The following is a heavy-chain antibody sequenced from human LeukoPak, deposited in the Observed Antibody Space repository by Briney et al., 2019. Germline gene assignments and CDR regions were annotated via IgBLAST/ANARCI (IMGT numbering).Heavy chain of an antibody. Sequence: PGGSLRLSCAASGFTFSNAWMNWVRQTPGKGLEWVARIKRQTEGWTTDYAAPVKGRFTISRDDSKSTLYLQMNSLETEDTAVYYCSRSADHDWWGQGTLVTVSS. CDR1: GFTFSNAW. V-gene: IGHV3-15*01. D-gene: IGHD3-3*01. CDR2: IKRQTEGWTT. J-gene: IGHJ4*02. CDR3: SRSADHDW.